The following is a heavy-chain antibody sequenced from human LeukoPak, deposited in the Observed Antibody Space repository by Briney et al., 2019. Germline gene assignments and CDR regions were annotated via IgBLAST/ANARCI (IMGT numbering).Heavy chain of an antibody. CDR3: ATATDSGSYFSFDY. V-gene: IGHV1-24*01. CDR1: GYTLTELS. J-gene: IGHJ4*02. Sequence: ASVKVSCKVSGYTLTELSMHWVRQAPGKGLEWRGGFDPEDGETIYAQKFQGRVTMTEDTSTDTAYMELSSLRSEDTAVYYCATATDSGSYFSFDYWGQGTLVTVSS. CDR2: FDPEDGET. D-gene: IGHD1-26*01.